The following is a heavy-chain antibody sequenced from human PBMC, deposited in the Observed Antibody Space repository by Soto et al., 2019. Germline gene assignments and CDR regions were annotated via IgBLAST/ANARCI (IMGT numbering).Heavy chain of an antibody. CDR3: TTGGDASKTGY. D-gene: IGHD1-1*01. V-gene: IGHV4-4*02. CDR2: IYHSGST. Sequence: SETLSLTYAVAGGSISSSNWWSWVRQPPGKGLEWIGEIYHSGSTNYNPSLKSRVAMSVDTSRNQFSLRLTSVTAADTAVYYCTTGGDASKTGYWGQGTLVTVSS. J-gene: IGHJ4*02. CDR1: GGSISSSNW.